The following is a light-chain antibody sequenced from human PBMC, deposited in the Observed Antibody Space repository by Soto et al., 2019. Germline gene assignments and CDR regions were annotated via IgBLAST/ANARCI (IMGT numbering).Light chain of an antibody. CDR1: QNVSTSY. CDR3: HQYSRKTWT. J-gene: IGKJ1*01. CDR2: GAP. Sequence: EIVWMPSRGTMPLKRGERVTLSCRASQNVSTSYRTWYHQQPGQAPKLLIYGAPSTATSIPDRVRGSESRTDFTPTISRLEPEDLPTNYCHQYSRKTWTFGQGTKVDIK. V-gene: IGKV3-20*01.